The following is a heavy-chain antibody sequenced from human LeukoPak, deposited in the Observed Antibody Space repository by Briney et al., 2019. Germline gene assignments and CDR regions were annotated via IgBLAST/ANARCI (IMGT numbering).Heavy chain of an antibody. Sequence: ASVKVSCKASGYTFSNYGMSWVRQAPGQGLEWMGWISAYNGNTNYAQKLQGRVTMTTDTSTSTAYMELRSLRSDDTAVYYCARDRGLDIAAAGKFRHYYYYMDVWGKGTTVTVSS. D-gene: IGHD6-13*01. CDR2: ISAYNGNT. CDR1: GYTFSNYG. J-gene: IGHJ6*03. CDR3: ARDRGLDIAAAGKFRHYYYYMDV. V-gene: IGHV1-18*01.